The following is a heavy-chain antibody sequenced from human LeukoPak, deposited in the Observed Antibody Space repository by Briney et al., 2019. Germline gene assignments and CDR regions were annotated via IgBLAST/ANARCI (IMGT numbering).Heavy chain of an antibody. D-gene: IGHD4-17*01. J-gene: IGHJ4*02. CDR2: ISSSSSTI. Sequence: GGSLRLSCAASGFTFSSYSMNWVRQAPGKGLEWVSYISSSSSTIYYADSVKGRFTISRDNSKNSLYLQMNSLRDEDTAVYYCASEATTVTTGGDYWGQGTLVTVSS. V-gene: IGHV3-48*02. CDR3: ASEATTVTTGGDY. CDR1: GFTFSSYS.